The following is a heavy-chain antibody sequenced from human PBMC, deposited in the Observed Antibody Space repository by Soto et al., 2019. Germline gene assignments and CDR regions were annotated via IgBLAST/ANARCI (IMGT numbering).Heavy chain of an antibody. CDR1: GFTFSSYA. V-gene: IGHV3-23*01. CDR2: ISGSGGST. CDR3: AKATDILTGGTYDY. Sequence: EVQLLESGAGLVQPGGSLRLSSAASGFTFSSYAMSWVRKAPGKGLEWVSAISGSGGSTYYADSVKGRFTISRDNSKNTLYLQMNSLRAEDTAVYYCAKATDILTGGTYDYWGQGTLVTVSS. D-gene: IGHD3-9*01. J-gene: IGHJ4*02.